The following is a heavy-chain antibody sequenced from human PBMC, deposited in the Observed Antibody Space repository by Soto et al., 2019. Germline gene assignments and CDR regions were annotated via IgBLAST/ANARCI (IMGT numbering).Heavy chain of an antibody. V-gene: IGHV4-31*03. J-gene: IGHJ6*02. Sequence: SETLSLTCTVSGGSISSGGYYWGWIRQHPGKGLEWIGYIYYSGSTYYNPSLKSRVTISVDTSKNQFSLKLSSVTAADTAVYYCARDNGESYCSSTSCYTNGYGMDVWGQGTTVTVSS. CDR2: IYYSGST. D-gene: IGHD2-2*02. CDR1: GGSISSGGYY. CDR3: ARDNGESYCSSTSCYTNGYGMDV.